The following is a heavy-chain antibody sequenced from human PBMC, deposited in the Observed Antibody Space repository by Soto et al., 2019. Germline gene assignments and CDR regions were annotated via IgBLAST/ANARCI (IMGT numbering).Heavy chain of an antibody. CDR3: VRGDTYFYYMDV. CDR2: MYYSGST. CDR1: GGSISTSRNF. J-gene: IGHJ6*03. V-gene: IGHV4-39*01. Sequence: QFHLQESGPGLVKPAETLSLTCSVSGGSISTSRNFWGWIRQPPGKGLEWIGSMYYSGSTYYNQSIKSRLTISADTSKNQFSLNLNSVTAADTAMYYCVRGDTYFYYMDVWGTGTTVTVSS. D-gene: IGHD5-18*01.